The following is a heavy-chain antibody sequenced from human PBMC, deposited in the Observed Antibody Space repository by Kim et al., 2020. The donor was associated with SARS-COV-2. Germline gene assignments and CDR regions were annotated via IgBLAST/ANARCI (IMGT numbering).Heavy chain of an antibody. V-gene: IGHV3-11*04. CDR3: ARVYSKYVEAFDP. J-gene: IGHJ5*02. Sequence: YYAGSAKGRFTVSRDNAKTSLYMQMTSLRAEGTAVYYCARVYSKYVEAFDPWGQGTLVTVSS. D-gene: IGHD4-4*01.